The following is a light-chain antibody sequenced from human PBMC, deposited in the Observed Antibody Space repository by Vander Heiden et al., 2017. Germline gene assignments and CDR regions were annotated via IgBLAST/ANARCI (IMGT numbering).Light chain of an antibody. J-gene: IGLJ2*01. V-gene: IGLV3-1*01. CDR3: QAWDSSTVV. CDR2: QDS. Sequence: SYELTPPLSVSVSPGPTASITCSGDKLGDKYACWYQQKPGQSPVLVIYQDSKRPSGIPERFAGSNSGNTATLTISGTQAMDEADYYCQAWDSSTVVFGGGTKLTVL. CDR1: KLGDKY.